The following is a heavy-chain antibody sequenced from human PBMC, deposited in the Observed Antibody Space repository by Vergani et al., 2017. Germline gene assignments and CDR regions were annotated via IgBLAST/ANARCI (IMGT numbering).Heavy chain of an antibody. V-gene: IGHV1-58*02. J-gene: IGHJ3*02. CDR3: AAARGYSYGLGSAFDI. CDR2: IVVGSGNT. D-gene: IGHD5-18*01. CDR1: GFTFTSSA. Sequence: QLVQSGAEVKKPGTSVKVSCKASGFTFTSSAMQWVRQARGQRLEWIGWIVVGSGNTNYAQKFQERVTITRDISTSTAYMELSSLRSEDTAVYYCAAARGYSYGLGSAFDIWGQGTMVTVSS.